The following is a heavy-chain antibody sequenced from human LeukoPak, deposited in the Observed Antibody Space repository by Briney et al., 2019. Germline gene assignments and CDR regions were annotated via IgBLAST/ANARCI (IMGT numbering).Heavy chain of an antibody. V-gene: IGHV4-34*01. J-gene: IGHJ4*02. CDR2: INHSGST. Sequence: SETLSLTCAVYGGSFSGYYWSWIRQPPGKGLEWIGEINHSGSTNYNPSLKSRVTISVDTSKNQFSLKLSSVTAADTAVYYCARYRPSAGHDYWGQGTLVTVSS. D-gene: IGHD3-10*01. CDR3: ARYRPSAGHDY. CDR1: GGSFSGYY.